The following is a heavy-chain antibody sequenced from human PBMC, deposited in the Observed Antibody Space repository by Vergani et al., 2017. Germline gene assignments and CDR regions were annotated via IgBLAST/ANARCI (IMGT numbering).Heavy chain of an antibody. CDR1: GFSLSTSGVG. V-gene: IGHV2-5*01. D-gene: IGHD3-3*01. J-gene: IGHJ5*02. CDR2: IYWNDDK. CDR3: AHRLTAXFLEWLSTDNWFDP. Sequence: QITLKESGPTLVKPTQTLTLTCTFSGFSLSTSGVGVGWIRQPPGKALEWLALIYWNDDKRYSPSLKSRLTITKDTSKNQVVLTMTNMDPVDTATYYCAHRLTAXFLEWLSTDNWFDPWGQGTLVTVSS.